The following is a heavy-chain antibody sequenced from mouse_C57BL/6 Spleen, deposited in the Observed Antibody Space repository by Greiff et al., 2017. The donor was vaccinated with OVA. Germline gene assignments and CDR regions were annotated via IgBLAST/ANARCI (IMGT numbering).Heavy chain of an antibody. Sequence: VKLQQSGPELVKPGASVKLSCKASGYTFTSYDINWVKQRPGQGLELIGWIYPRDGSTKYNEKFKGKATLTVDTSSSTAYMELHSLTSEDSAVYFCARSDYYSNYYFDYWGQGTTLTVSS. CDR1: GYTFTSYD. CDR2: IYPRDGST. CDR3: ARSDYYSNYYFDY. V-gene: IGHV1-85*01. J-gene: IGHJ2*01. D-gene: IGHD2-5*01.